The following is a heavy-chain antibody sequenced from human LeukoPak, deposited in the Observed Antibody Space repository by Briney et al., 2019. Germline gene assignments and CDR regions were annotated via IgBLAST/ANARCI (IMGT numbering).Heavy chain of an antibody. Sequence: SETLSLTCAVSGGSISSSNWWSWVRQPPGKGLEWIGEIYHSGNTNYNPSLKSRVTISVDTSKNQFSLKLSSVTAADTAVYYCARGGVEMATITDYWGQGTLVTVSS. CDR3: ARGGVEMATITDY. J-gene: IGHJ4*02. CDR1: GGSISSSNW. V-gene: IGHV4-4*02. D-gene: IGHD5-24*01. CDR2: IYHSGNT.